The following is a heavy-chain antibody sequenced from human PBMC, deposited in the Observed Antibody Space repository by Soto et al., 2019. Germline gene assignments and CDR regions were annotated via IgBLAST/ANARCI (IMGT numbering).Heavy chain of an antibody. CDR2: IIPIFGTA. Sequence: GSSVKVSCKASGGTFSSYAISWVRQAPGQGLEWMGGIIPIFGTANYAQKFQGRVTITADESTSTAYMELSSLRSEDTAVYYCAREKDYDSSGPNWFDPWGQGTLFTVSS. J-gene: IGHJ5*02. CDR3: AREKDYDSSGPNWFDP. D-gene: IGHD3-22*01. CDR1: GGTFSSYA. V-gene: IGHV1-69*13.